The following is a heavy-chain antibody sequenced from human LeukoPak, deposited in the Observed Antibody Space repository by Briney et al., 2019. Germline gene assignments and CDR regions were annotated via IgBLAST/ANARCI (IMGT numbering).Heavy chain of an antibody. CDR2: IIPIFGTA. V-gene: IGHV1-69*05. Sequence: SVKVSCKASGGTFSSYAISWVRQAPGQGLEWMGGIIPIFGTANYAQKFQGRVTITTDESTSTAYMELSSLRSEDTAVYYCAREGRSIAAPTSWGQGTLDTVSS. CDR1: GGTFSSYA. D-gene: IGHD6-6*01. J-gene: IGHJ4*02. CDR3: AREGRSIAAPTS.